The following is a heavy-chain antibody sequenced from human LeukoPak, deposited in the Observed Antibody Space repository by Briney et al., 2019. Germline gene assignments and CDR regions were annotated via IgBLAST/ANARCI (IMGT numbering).Heavy chain of an antibody. CDR3: APAAYCMSPSCPPYNYHGLDV. CDR2: IVVGSGNT. Sequence: SVKVSCKASGFTFTSSAMQWVRQARGQRLEWIGWIVVGSGNTNYAQKFQERVTITRDMSTSTAYMELSSLRSEDTAVYYCAPAAYCMSPSCPPYNYHGLDVWAQGTTVTVS. J-gene: IGHJ6*02. V-gene: IGHV1-58*02. D-gene: IGHD2-2*01. CDR1: GFTFTSSA.